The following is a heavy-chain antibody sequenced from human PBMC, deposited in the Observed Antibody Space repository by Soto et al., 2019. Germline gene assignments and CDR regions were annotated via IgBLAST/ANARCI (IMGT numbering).Heavy chain of an antibody. J-gene: IGHJ4*02. CDR3: ARDVDTAMIFDY. V-gene: IGHV1-18*01. Sequence: ASVKVSCKASGYTFTSYGISWVRQAPGQELEWMGWISAYNGNTNYAQKLQGRVTMTTDTSTSTAYMELRSLRSDDTAVYYCARDVDTAMIFDYWGQGTLVTVSS. D-gene: IGHD5-18*01. CDR2: ISAYNGNT. CDR1: GYTFTSYG.